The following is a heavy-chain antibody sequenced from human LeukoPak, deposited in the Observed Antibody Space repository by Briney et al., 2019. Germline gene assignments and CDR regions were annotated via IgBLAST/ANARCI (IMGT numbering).Heavy chain of an antibody. Sequence: PSETLSLTCAVYGGSFSAYYWSWIRQPPGKGLEWIGEINHSGSTNYNPSLKSRVTISVATSKNQFSLKLSSVTAADTAVYYCARVAVTIFGVVIIPDNWFDPWGQGTLVTVSS. V-gene: IGHV4-34*01. CDR1: GGSFSAYY. CDR3: ARVAVTIFGVVIIPDNWFDP. CDR2: INHSGST. J-gene: IGHJ5*02. D-gene: IGHD3-3*01.